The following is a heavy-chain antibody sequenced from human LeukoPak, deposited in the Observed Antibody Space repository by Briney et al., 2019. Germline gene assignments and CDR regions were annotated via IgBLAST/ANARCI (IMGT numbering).Heavy chain of an antibody. CDR3: AKDPYSSGWYEFDY. CDR1: GFTFSSYG. V-gene: IGHV3-30*18. CDR2: ISYDGSNK. Sequence: PGGSLRLSCAASGFTFSSYGMHWVRQAPGKGLEWVAVISYDGSNKYYADSVKGRFTISRDNSKNTLYLQMNSLRAEATAVYYCAKDPYSSGWYEFDYWGQGTLVTVSS. J-gene: IGHJ4*02. D-gene: IGHD6-19*01.